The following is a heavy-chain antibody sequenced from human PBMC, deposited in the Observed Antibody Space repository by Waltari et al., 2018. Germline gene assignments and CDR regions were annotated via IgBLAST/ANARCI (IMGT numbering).Heavy chain of an antibody. CDR2: IYYSGST. D-gene: IGHD3-10*01. Sequence: QLQLQESGPGLVKPSETLSLTCPVSGGSISSSSYYWGWLRPPPGKGLEWIGSIYYSGSTYYNPSLKSRVTISVDTSKNQFSLKLSSVTAADTAVYYCASPVPNYYGSGSRFDYWGQGTLVTVSS. J-gene: IGHJ4*02. CDR1: GGSISSSSYY. CDR3: ASPVPNYYGSGSRFDY. V-gene: IGHV4-39*01.